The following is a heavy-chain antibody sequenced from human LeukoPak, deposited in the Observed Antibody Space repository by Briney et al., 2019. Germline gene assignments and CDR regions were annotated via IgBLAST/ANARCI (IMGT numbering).Heavy chain of an antibody. Sequence: GRSLRLSCAASGFTFSSYGTHWVRQAPGKGLEWVAVIWYDGSNKYYADSVKGRFTISRDNSKNTLYLQMNSLRAEDTAVYYCARDFRVRSTSVSFIDYWGQGTLVTVSS. CDR3: ARDFRVRSTSVSFIDY. J-gene: IGHJ4*02. V-gene: IGHV3-33*01. CDR2: IWYDGSNK. D-gene: IGHD5/OR15-5a*01. CDR1: GFTFSSYG.